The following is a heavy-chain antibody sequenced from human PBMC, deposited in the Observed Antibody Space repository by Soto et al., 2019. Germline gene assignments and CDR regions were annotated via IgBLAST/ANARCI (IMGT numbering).Heavy chain of an antibody. CDR1: GDSISSRSYY. CDR2: IYYSGST. V-gene: IGHV4-39*01. J-gene: IGHJ4*02. CDR3: VRYCSTTKCPFDY. D-gene: IGHD2-2*01. Sequence: SETLSLTCTVTGDSISSRSYYWGLIRQPPGKGLEWIGSIYYSGSTYNNPSLRSRVSMSIDTSKNQFSLNLSSVTAADTAVYYCVRYCSTTKCPFDYWGQGTLVTVSS.